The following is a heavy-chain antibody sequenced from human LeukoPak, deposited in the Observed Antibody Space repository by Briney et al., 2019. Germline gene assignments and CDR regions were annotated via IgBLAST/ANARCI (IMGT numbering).Heavy chain of an antibody. Sequence: SVKVSCKASGGTFSSYAISWVRQAPGQGLEWMGRIIPILGIANYAQKFQGRVTITADKSTSTAYMELSSLRSEDTAVYYCARDGYKHSPQREYYFDYWGQGALVTVSS. CDR1: GGTFSSYA. J-gene: IGHJ4*02. V-gene: IGHV1-69*04. CDR3: ARDGYKHSPQREYYFDY. CDR2: IIPILGIA. D-gene: IGHD5-24*01.